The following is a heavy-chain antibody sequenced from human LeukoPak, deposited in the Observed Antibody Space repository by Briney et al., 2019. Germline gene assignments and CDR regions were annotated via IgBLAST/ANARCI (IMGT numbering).Heavy chain of an antibody. CDR1: GFTFSDYY. V-gene: IGHV3-11*04. D-gene: IGHD3-22*01. J-gene: IGHJ4*02. CDR3: ASRPYDNSGYYYV. Sequence: PGGSLRLSCAASGFTFSDYYMSWIRQAPGRGLGWVSYISSSGSTIYYADSVKGRFTISRDNAKNSLYLQMNSLRAEDTAVYYCASRPYDNSGYYYVWGQGTLVTVSS. CDR2: ISSSGSTI.